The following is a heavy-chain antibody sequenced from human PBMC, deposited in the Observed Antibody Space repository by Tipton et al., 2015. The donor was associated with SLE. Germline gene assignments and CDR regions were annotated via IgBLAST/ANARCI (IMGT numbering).Heavy chain of an antibody. V-gene: IGHV4-39*07. J-gene: IGHJ3*01. D-gene: IGHD1-14*01. Sequence: GLVKPSEILSLTCIVSGDSITSGSYSWGWIRQPPGKGLEWIGSILYSGTTYYNPSLQSRVTISMDPSKNQLSLKQTSVTAADTAVYYCVTRSRSASDVWGQGTRVAVSS. CDR1: GDSITSGSYS. CDR2: ILYSGTT. CDR3: VTRSRSASDV.